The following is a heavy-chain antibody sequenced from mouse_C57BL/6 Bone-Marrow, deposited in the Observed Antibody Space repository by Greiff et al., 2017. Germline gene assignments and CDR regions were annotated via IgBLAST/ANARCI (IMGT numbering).Heavy chain of an antibody. Sequence: QVQLQQSGAELVKPGASVTLSCKASGYTFTSYWMHWVKQRPGQGLEWIGMIHPNSGSTNYNEKFKSKATLTVDKSSSPAYMQLSSLTSEDSAVYYCGRITTGVGGKNWGQGTTLTVSS. CDR2: IHPNSGST. CDR3: GRITTGVGGKN. CDR1: GYTFTSYW. D-gene: IGHD1-1*01. J-gene: IGHJ2*01. V-gene: IGHV1-64*01.